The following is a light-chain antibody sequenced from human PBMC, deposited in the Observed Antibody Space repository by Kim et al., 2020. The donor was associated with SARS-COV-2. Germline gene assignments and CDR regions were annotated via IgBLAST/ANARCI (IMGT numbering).Light chain of an antibody. CDR2: GAS. CDR3: QQYSTSLRT. Sequence: EIVLTQSPGTLSLSPGERATLSCRASQSVTSSYLAWYQQKPGQPPMLLIYGASNRSTGIPDRFSGSGSGTDFTLTISRLESEDLAVYYCQQYSTSLRTFGQGTKVDIK. CDR1: QSVTSSY. J-gene: IGKJ1*01. V-gene: IGKV3-20*01.